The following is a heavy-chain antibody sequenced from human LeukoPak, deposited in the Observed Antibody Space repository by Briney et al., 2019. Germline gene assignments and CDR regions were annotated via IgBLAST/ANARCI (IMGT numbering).Heavy chain of an antibody. V-gene: IGHV1-3*03. CDR3: ARDRGDYYDWSGLSYYFDY. J-gene: IGHJ4*02. D-gene: IGHD3-22*01. CDR2: INAGNGNA. Sequence: AAVTVSCMASGYTFTSYAMHLVRQAPGERGEWMGLINAGNGNAKYSQKFQGRVTITRDTSASTDYMELSSLRSEDMAVYYCARDRGDYYDWSGLSYYFDYWGQGPLVTVSS. CDR1: GYTFTSYA.